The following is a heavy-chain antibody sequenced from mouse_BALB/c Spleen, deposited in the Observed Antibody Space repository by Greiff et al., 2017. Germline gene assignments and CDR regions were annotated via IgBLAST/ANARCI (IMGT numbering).Heavy chain of an antibody. V-gene: IGHV3-6*02. CDR3: AVWGYDGAMDY. Sequence: EVQLQESGPGLVKPSQSLSLTCSVTGYSITSGYYWNWIRQFPGNKLEWMGYISYDGSNNYNPSLKNRISITRDTSKNQFFLKLNSVTTEDAATYDCAVWGYDGAMDYWGQGTSVTVSS. CDR2: ISYDGSN. J-gene: IGHJ4*01. D-gene: IGHD2-2*01. CDR1: GYSITSGYY.